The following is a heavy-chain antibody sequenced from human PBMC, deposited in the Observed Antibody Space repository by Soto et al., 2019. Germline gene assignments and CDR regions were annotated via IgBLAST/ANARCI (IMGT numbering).Heavy chain of an antibody. CDR2: IYYSGST. J-gene: IGHJ4*02. CDR1: GGSISSYY. Sequence: SETLSLTCTVSGGSISSYYWSWIRQPPGKGLEWIGYIYYSGSTNYNPSLKSRVTISVDTSKNQFSLKLSSVTAADTAVYYCARGRGSSSWAPFDYWGQGTLVTVSS. CDR3: ARGRGSSSWAPFDY. D-gene: IGHD6-13*01. V-gene: IGHV4-59*12.